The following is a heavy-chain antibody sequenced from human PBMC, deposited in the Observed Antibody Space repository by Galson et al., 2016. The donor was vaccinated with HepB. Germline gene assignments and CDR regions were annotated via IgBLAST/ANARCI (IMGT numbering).Heavy chain of an antibody. CDR1: GYIFTDYY. Sequence: SVKVSCKASGYIFTDYYVHWVRQAPGQGFEWMGWINPKSGATYYAQKFQGRVTLTRDTSIATAYMKLSRLTSDDTATYYCARAIRYQLLCEFWGQGTLVTVSS. V-gene: IGHV1-2*02. D-gene: IGHD2-2*01. J-gene: IGHJ1*01. CDR3: ARAIRYQLLCEF. CDR2: INPKSGAT.